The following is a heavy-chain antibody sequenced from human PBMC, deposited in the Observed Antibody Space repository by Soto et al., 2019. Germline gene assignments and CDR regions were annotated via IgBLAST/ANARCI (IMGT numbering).Heavy chain of an antibody. J-gene: IGHJ5*02. CDR2: ISAYNGNT. CDR3: ARPQNDILTDSYTNYFDP. Sequence: QVQLVQSGAEVKKPGASVKVSCMASGFTFSNYGITWLRQVPGQGLEWMGWISAYNGNTVHEQEYQGRLTMTTDTSTSTAYMELRSLRPDDPAVYYCARPQNDILTDSYTNYFDPWGQGTLVTVSS. CDR1: GFTFSNYG. V-gene: IGHV1-18*01. D-gene: IGHD3-9*01.